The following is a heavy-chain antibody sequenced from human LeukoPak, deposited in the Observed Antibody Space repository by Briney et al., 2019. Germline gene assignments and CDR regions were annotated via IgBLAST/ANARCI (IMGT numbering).Heavy chain of an antibody. Sequence: PGGSLRLSCATSHFTFSSHAMNWVRQAPGKGLEWVSSISDDDDSTYYADSVKGRFTISRDNSKNTLYLDMNNLRAEDTALYFCAKTLFGSSYGKIDYWGQGTLVTVSS. CDR1: HFTFSSHA. D-gene: IGHD5-18*01. CDR3: AKTLFGSSYGKIDY. CDR2: ISDDDDST. J-gene: IGHJ4*02. V-gene: IGHV3-23*01.